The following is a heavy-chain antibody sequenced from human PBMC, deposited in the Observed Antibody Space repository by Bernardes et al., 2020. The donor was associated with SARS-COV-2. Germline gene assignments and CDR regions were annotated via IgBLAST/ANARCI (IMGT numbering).Heavy chain of an antibody. V-gene: IGHV1-18*01. CDR1: GYTFTNYG. J-gene: IGHJ4*01. D-gene: IGHD3-3*01. CDR2: ISAHSGNT. CDR3: ARGAGRNYDLWSTGYRDFDY. Sequence: ASVKVSCKASGYTFTNYGIDWVRQAPGQGLEWMGWISAHSGNTNYAQRFQARVSMYTDTSTNTAYMELRSLTSDDTAVYYCARGAGRNYDLWSTGYRDFDYGGHRTLVTVSS.